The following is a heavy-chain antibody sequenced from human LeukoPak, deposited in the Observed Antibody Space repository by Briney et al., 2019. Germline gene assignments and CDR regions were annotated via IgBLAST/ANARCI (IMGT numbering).Heavy chain of an antibody. V-gene: IGHV4-59*01. D-gene: IGHD3-9*01. CDR3: ARVLAHYDILTGYYTPYFDY. Sequence: SETLSLTCTVSGGSISGYYWSWIRQPPGKGLEWIGNISYSGSSNYNPSLKSRVTISVDTSKNQFSLKLSSVTAADTAVYYCARVLAHYDILTGYYTPYFDYWGQGTLVTVSS. CDR2: ISYSGSS. J-gene: IGHJ4*02. CDR1: GGSISGYY.